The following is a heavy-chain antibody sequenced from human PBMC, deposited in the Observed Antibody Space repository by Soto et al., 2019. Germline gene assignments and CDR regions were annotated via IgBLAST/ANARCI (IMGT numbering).Heavy chain of an antibody. Sequence: SETLSLTCTVSGDSISSNNNYWSWIRQPPGEGLEWIGFISYSGTTSYSPSLKSRVAISLDTSKNQFSLSLSSVTAADTAVYYCATRPPGLWRGVFDYWSQGTLVTVSS. CDR2: ISYSGTT. V-gene: IGHV4-30-4*01. CDR3: ATRPPGLWRGVFDY. CDR1: GDSISSNNNY. D-gene: IGHD2-21*01. J-gene: IGHJ4*02.